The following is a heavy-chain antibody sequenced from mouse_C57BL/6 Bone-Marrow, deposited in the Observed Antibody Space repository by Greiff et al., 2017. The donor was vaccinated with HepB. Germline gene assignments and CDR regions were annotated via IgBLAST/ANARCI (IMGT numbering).Heavy chain of an antibody. CDR3: ARSFYDYDWFAY. CDR2: IHPNSGST. D-gene: IGHD2-4*01. V-gene: IGHV1-64*01. CDR1: GYTFTSYW. J-gene: IGHJ3*01. Sequence: QVQLKQPGAELVKPGASVKLSCKASGYTFTSYWMHWVKQRPGQGLEWIGMIHPNSGSTNYNEKFKSKATLTVDKSSSTAYMQLSSLTSEDSAVYYCARSFYDYDWFAYWGQGTLVTVSA.